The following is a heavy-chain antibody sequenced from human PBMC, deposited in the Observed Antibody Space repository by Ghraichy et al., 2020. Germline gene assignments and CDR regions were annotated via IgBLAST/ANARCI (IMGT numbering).Heavy chain of an antibody. CDR3: ARDFSEFQFNWVDP. V-gene: IGHV3-48*01. Sequence: ETLSLTCAASGFSFSSSDMNWVRQAPGKGPEWISYINSNSSTIYYADSVKGRSTISRDNAKNSLWMQMTSLRAEDTAIYYCARDFSEFQFNWVDPWGQGILVTVSP. D-gene: IGHD2-21*01. CDR1: GFSFSSSD. CDR2: INSNSSTI. J-gene: IGHJ5*02.